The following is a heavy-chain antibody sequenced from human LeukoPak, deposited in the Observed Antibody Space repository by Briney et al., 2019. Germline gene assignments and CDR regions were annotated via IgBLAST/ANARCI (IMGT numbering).Heavy chain of an antibody. J-gene: IGHJ3*01. V-gene: IGHV3-48*03. CDR1: GLTFSSYE. D-gene: IGHD3-3*01. CDR3: ARPRITVFGVVPWAFDV. CDR2: ITNSGNTI. Sequence: PGGSLRHSCAVCGLTFSSYEMNWVRQAPGKGREWISYITNSGNTIYYADSVKGRFNISRDDAKNSLYLQMNSLRAEDTAVYYCARPRITVFGVVPWAFDVWGQGTMVTVSS.